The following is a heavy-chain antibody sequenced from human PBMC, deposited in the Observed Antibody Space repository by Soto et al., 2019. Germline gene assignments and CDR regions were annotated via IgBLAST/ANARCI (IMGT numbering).Heavy chain of an antibody. V-gene: IGHV3-30*14. J-gene: IGHJ4*02. Sequence: PGGSLRLSCAASGFTFSGHTMHWVRQAPGKGLEWVAVISYDGNNKYYADSVKGRFTISRDNSKNTLYLQMNSLRAEDTAVYYCARGLYSGWHYFDYWGQGTLVTVSS. CDR1: GFTFSGHT. D-gene: IGHD5-12*01. CDR3: ARGLYSGWHYFDY. CDR2: ISYDGNNK.